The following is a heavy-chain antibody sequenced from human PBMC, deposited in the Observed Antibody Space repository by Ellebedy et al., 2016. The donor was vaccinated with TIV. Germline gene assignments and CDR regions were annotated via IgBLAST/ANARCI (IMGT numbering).Heavy chain of an antibody. J-gene: IGHJ4*02. CDR3: ARDQDQLHMDFDY. D-gene: IGHD2-2*01. Sequence: SVKVSCXASGGTFSSYAISWVRQAPGQGLEWMGGIIPIFGTANYAQKFQGRVTITADESTSTAYMELSSLRSEDTAVYYCARDQDQLHMDFDYWGQGTLVTVSS. CDR2: IIPIFGTA. CDR1: GGTFSSYA. V-gene: IGHV1-69*13.